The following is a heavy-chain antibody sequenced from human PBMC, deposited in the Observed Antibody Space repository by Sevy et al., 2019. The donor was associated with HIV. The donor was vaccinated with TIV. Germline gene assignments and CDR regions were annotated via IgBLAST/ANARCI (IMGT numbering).Heavy chain of an antibody. CDR3: TRWKSAQSIFDY. CDR1: GFTFGDYA. Sequence: GGSLRLSCTASGFTFGDYAMSWVRQAPGKGLEWVAFLKSRGYGGTIDHAASVKGRFTISRDDSKSIAYLQMNDLRTEDTAVYYCTRWKSAQSIFDYWGQGALVTVSS. CDR2: LKSRGYGGTI. D-gene: IGHD1-1*01. J-gene: IGHJ4*02. V-gene: IGHV3-49*04.